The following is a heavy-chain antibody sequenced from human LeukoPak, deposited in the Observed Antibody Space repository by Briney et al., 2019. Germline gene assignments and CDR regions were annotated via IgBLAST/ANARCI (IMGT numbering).Heavy chain of an antibody. CDR2: VIPIFGTA. V-gene: IGHV1-69*06. D-gene: IGHD3-9*01. CDR1: GGTFSSYA. CDR3: ARAPPYYDILTGYSRNNWFDP. Sequence: SVKVSCKASGGTFSSYAISWVRQAPGQGLEWMGGVIPIFGTANYAQKFQGRVTITADKSTSTAYMELSSLRSEDTAVYYCARAPPYYDILTGYSRNNWFDPWGQGTLVTVSS. J-gene: IGHJ5*02.